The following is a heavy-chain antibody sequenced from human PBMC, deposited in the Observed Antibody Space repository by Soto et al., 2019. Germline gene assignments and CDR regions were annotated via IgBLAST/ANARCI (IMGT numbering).Heavy chain of an antibody. V-gene: IGHV4-31*03. J-gene: IGHJ5*02. CDR1: GGSISSGGYY. D-gene: IGHD5-12*01. CDR3: ARDLAEYIGYERWFDP. Sequence: PSETLSLTCTVSGGSISSGGYYWSWIRQHPGKGLEWIGYIYYSGSTYYNPSLKSRVTISVDTSKNQFSLKLSSVSAADTAVYYCARDLAEYIGYERWFDPWGQGTLVTVSS. CDR2: IYYSGST.